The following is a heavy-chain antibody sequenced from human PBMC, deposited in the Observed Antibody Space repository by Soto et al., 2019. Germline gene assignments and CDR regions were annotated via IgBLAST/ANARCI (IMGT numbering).Heavy chain of an antibody. V-gene: IGHV3-23*01. CDR3: PNAREVTLVRISLDQ. J-gene: IGHJ5*02. CDR1: GFTFSTYT. D-gene: IGHD3-10*01. Sequence: GGSLRLSCASSGFTFSTYTMTCVRHSPGKGLEWVSSVGGSGDGTYYADSVKGRFTISRDNSKNTLYLQMNSLRAEDTAIYYCPNAREVTLVRISLDQWGQGNQV. CDR2: VGGSGDGT.